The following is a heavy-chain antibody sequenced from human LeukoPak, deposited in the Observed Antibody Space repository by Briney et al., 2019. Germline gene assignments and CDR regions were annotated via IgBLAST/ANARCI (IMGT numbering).Heavy chain of an antibody. CDR3: ARVLSGRGSLYDYYYYMDV. CDR1: GGSISSYY. V-gene: IGHV4-59*01. CDR2: IYYSGST. J-gene: IGHJ6*03. Sequence: SETLSLTCTVSGGSISSYYWSWLRQPPGKGLEWIGYIYYSGSTNYNPSLKSRVTISVDTSKNQFSLTLSSVTAADTAVYYCARVLSGRGSLYDYYYYMDVWGKGTTVTISS. D-gene: IGHD3-10*01.